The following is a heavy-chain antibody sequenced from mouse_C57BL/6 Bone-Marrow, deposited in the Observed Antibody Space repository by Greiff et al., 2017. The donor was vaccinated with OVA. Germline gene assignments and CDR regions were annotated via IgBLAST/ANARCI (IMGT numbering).Heavy chain of an antibody. CDR3: ARIATGLRLLFAY. CDR1: GFSLSTFGMG. J-gene: IGHJ3*01. Sequence: QVTLKVSGPGILQPSQTLSLTCSFSGFSLSTFGMGVGWIRQPSGQVLEWLAHIWWDDAKYYNPALKSRLTISKATSKHQVFLKIANVDNAETAKYYGARIATGLRLLFAYWGQGTLVTVSA. D-gene: IGHD3-2*02. V-gene: IGHV8-8*01. CDR2: IWWDDAK.